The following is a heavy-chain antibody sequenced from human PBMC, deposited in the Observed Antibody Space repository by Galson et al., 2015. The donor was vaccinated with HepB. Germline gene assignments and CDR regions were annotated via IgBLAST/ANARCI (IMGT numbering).Heavy chain of an antibody. CDR1: GFTFSSYA. J-gene: IGHJ4*02. CDR2: ISYDGSNK. CDR3: ARSTRRIQLSSPDY. Sequence: SLRLSCAASGFTFSSYAMHWVRQAPGKGLEWVAVISYDGSNKYYADSVKGRFTISRDNSKNTLYLQMNSLRAEDTAVYYCARSTRRIQLSSPDYWGQGTLVTVSS. D-gene: IGHD5-18*01. V-gene: IGHV3-30-3*01.